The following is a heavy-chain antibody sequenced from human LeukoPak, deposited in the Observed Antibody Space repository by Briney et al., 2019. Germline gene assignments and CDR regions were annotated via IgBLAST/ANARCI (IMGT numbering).Heavy chain of an antibody. CDR2: GHLDGRT. V-gene: IGHV4-4*02. CDR1: GVSVTSTNW. D-gene: IGHD3-16*01. CDR3: VRGSTLRHYQY. J-gene: IGHJ4*02. Sequence: SETLSLTCDVSGVSVTSTNWWTWVRQPPGKGLEWIGEGHLDGRTNYNPSLKSRLIMSVDLPENHISLKLTSVTAADTAVYYCVRGSTLRHYQYWGQGTLVTVSS.